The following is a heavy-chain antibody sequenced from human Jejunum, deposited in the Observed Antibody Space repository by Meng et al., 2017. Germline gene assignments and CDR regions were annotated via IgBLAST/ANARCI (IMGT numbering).Heavy chain of an antibody. D-gene: IGHD2/OR15-2a*01. CDR3: ARANLSSYCHRNRCYRSDYFDY. CDR1: GYTFTSYW. J-gene: IGHJ4*02. V-gene: IGHV5-51*01. Sequence: KVSCKGSGYTFTSYWLGWVRQMPGKGLEWMGIINPCDSDIRYSPSFKGHITFSADKSVSTAYLQWSSLEASDTALYYCARANLSSYCHRNRCYRSDYFDYWGQGSLVTVSS. CDR2: INPCDSDI.